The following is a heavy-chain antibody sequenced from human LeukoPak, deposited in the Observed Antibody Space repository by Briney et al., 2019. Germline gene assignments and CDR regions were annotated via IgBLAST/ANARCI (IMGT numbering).Heavy chain of an antibody. CDR3: ARGGNSGWRTPNDDY. V-gene: IGHV1-18*01. J-gene: IGHJ4*02. Sequence: ASLKVSCKASGYTFTSYGISWARQALGQGLEWMGWSSAYNGNTNYAQKRQGRVTMTTDTSTSTAYMELRSLRSDDTAVYYCARGGNSGWRTPNDDYWGQGTLVTVSS. CDR1: GYTFTSYG. CDR2: SSAYNGNT. D-gene: IGHD6-19*01.